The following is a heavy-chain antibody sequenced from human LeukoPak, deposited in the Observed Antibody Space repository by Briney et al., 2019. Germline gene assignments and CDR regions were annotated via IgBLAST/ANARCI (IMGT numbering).Heavy chain of an antibody. D-gene: IGHD1-1*01. Sequence: ASVKVSCKASGYTFTSYDINWVRQATGQGLEWMGWINPNSGGTNYAQKFQGRVTMTRDTSISTAYMELSRLRSDDTAVYYCARSIERGVFDYWGQGTLVTVSS. V-gene: IGHV1-2*02. CDR3: ARSIERGVFDY. J-gene: IGHJ4*02. CDR1: GYTFTSYD. CDR2: INPNSGGT.